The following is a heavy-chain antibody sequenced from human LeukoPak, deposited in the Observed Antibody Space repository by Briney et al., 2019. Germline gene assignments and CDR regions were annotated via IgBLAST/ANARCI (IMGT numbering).Heavy chain of an antibody. Sequence: GGSLRLSCAASGFTFSNFAMHWVRQAPGKGLEWVAVISYDGDNEYYADSVKGQFTISRDNSKDRLYLQMNSLRPEDTAMYYCARDKGDYHTSGSLFVFGGQGTLVTVSS. J-gene: IGHJ4*02. V-gene: IGHV3-30-3*01. CDR3: ARDKGDYHTSGSLFVF. CDR2: ISYDGDNE. D-gene: IGHD3-22*01. CDR1: GFTFSNFA.